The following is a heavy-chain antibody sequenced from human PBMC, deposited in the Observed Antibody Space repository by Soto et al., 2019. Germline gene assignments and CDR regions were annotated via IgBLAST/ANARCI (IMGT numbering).Heavy chain of an antibody. J-gene: IGHJ5*02. CDR2: IYWDDDK. V-gene: IGHV2-5*02. CDR3: AHRRACYSDPDAYGLWFDP. Sequence: SGPTLVNPTQTLTLTCSFSGISLNTRGVGAGWIRQPPGKALEWLALIYWDDDKRYTPSLKSRLTIARDTSKNQVVLTMTDMDPEDTATYYCAHRRACYSDPDAYGLWFDPWGQGTLVTVSS. CDR1: GISLNTRGVG. D-gene: IGHD3-16*01.